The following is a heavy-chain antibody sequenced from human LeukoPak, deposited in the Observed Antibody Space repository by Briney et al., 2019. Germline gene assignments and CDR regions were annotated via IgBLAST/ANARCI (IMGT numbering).Heavy chain of an antibody. CDR3: ATIRGGWGVNNIDY. J-gene: IGHJ4*02. V-gene: IGHV3-43*02. D-gene: IGHD3-10*01. CDR2: ISGDGAST. Sequence: GGFLRLSCAASGFTFDDYAMHWVRQAPGKGLEWGSLISGDGASTYYADSVKGRFTISRDSSKNSLYLQMNSLRAEDTAVYYCATIRGGWGVNNIDYWGQGTLVTVSS. CDR1: GFTFDDYA.